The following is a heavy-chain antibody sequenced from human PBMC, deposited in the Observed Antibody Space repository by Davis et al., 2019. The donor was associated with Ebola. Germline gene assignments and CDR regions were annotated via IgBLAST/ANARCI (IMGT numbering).Heavy chain of an antibody. CDR2: IYYSGST. CDR3: ARVGHYYGMDV. J-gene: IGHJ6*02. D-gene: IGHD3-16*01. V-gene: IGHV4-59*01. CDR1: GGSISSYY. Sequence: MPSEILSLTCTVSGGSISSYYWSWIRQPPGKGLEWIGYIYYSGSTNYNPSLKSRVTISVDTSKNQFSLKLSSVTAADTAVYYCARVGHYYGMDVWGQGTTVTVSS.